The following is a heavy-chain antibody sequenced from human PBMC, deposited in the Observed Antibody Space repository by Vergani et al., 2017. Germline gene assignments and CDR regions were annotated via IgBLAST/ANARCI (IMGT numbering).Heavy chain of an antibody. CDR2: IWYDGSNK. V-gene: IGHV3-33*01. Sequence: QVQLVESAGGVVQPGRSLRLSCAASGFTFSSYGMHWVRQAPGKGLEWVAVIWYDGSNKYYAESVKGRFTISRDNSKNTLYLQMNSLRAEDTAVYYCARDVSGSYDYGGQGTLVTASS. J-gene: IGHJ4*02. D-gene: IGHD1-26*01. CDR1: GFTFSSYG. CDR3: ARDVSGSYDY.